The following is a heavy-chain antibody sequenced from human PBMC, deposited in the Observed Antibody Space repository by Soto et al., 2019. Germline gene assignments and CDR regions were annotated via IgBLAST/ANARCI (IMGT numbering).Heavy chain of an antibody. Sequence: QVQLQESGPGLVKPSDTLSLNCAVSGYSISSSNWWGWIRQPPGKGLERIGYIYYSGTTYYNPSLKSRITISVGTSRYQFSLTLTSVTAVYTAVYYCSRRGIQGPIHYWCQGTLVTVS. CDR1: GYSISSSNW. V-gene: IGHV4-28*01. D-gene: IGHD2-21*01. J-gene: IGHJ4*02. CDR3: SRRGIQGPIHY. CDR2: IYYSGTT.